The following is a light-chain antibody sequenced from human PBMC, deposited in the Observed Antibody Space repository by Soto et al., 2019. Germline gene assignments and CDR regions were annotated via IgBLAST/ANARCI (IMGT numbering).Light chain of an antibody. J-gene: IGKJ2*01. CDR2: AAS. CDR3: QQDKTFPYT. V-gene: IGKV1-12*01. Sequence: DIQMTQSPSSVSASVGDKVTIICRASQGIGNWLAWYQQKPGKAPKVLIYAASNLQSGVPSRFSGSGSGTDFTLTISSLQPEDFATYYCQQDKTFPYTFGQGTNLEIK. CDR1: QGIGNW.